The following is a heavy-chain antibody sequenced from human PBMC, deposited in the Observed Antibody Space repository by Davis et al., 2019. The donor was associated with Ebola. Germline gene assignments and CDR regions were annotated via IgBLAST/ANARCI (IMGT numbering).Heavy chain of an antibody. Sequence: SETLSLTCTVSGGSISSYYWSWIRQPPGKGLEWIGYIYYSGSTNYNPSLKSRVTISVDTSKNQFSLKLSSVTAADTAVYYCARDKYYYDSSGYSRGAFDIWGQGTMVTVSS. CDR3: ARDKYYYDSSGYSRGAFDI. D-gene: IGHD3-22*01. CDR2: IYYSGST. J-gene: IGHJ3*02. V-gene: IGHV4-59*01. CDR1: GGSISSYY.